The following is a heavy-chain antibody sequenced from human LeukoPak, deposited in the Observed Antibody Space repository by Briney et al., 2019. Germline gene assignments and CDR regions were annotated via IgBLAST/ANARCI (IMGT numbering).Heavy chain of an antibody. Sequence: SETLSLTCTVSGGSVTDYYWSWIRQSPGKGLEWIGYIYYTGTSYNPSLKSRVTISVDTSKNQFSLKLNSVTAADTAVYFCARRAYSAAYWKHFDYWGQGTLVTVSS. D-gene: IGHD1-1*01. J-gene: IGHJ4*02. CDR3: ARRAYSAAYWKHFDY. V-gene: IGHV4-59*08. CDR2: IYYTGT. CDR1: GGSVTDYY.